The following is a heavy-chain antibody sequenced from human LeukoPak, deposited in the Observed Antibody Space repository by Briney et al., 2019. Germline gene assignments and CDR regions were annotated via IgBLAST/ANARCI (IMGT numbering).Heavy chain of an antibody. V-gene: IGHV3-30-3*01. CDR3: ARDGLVIAAPIDY. CDR2: ISYDGSNK. Sequence: GGSLRLSCAASGFTFSSYAMHWVRQAPGKGLEWVAVISYDGSNKYYADSVKGRFTISRDNSKNTLYLQMNSLRAEDTAVYYCARDGLVIAAPIDYWGQGTLVTVSS. CDR1: GFTFSSYA. J-gene: IGHJ4*02. D-gene: IGHD6-13*01.